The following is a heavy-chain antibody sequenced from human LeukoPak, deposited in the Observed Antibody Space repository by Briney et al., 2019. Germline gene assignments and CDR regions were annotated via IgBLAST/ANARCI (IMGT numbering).Heavy chain of an antibody. CDR2: IHSSGST. Sequence: SETLSLTCTVSGGSINNYYWSWIQQPPGKGLEWIGFIHSSGSTKYDPSFKSRVSFSGETSKTQFSLKLTSVTAADTAIYYCARGVGETRVFDYWGQGALVTVSS. CDR1: GGSINNYY. J-gene: IGHJ4*02. D-gene: IGHD1-26*01. V-gene: IGHV4-59*01. CDR3: ARGVGETRVFDY.